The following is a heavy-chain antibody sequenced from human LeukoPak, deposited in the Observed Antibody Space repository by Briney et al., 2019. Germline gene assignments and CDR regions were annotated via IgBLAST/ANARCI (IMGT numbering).Heavy chain of an antibody. CDR1: GGTFSSYA. CDR2: IIPILGIA. V-gene: IGHV1-69*04. J-gene: IGHJ4*02. D-gene: IGHD5-18*01. Sequence: SVKVSCKASGGTFSSYAIIWVRQAPGQGLEWMGRIIPILGIANYAQKFQGRVTITADKSTSTAYMELSSLRSEDTAVYYCASSALRGYSYGPGHFDYWGQGTLVTVSS. CDR3: ASSALRGYSYGPGHFDY.